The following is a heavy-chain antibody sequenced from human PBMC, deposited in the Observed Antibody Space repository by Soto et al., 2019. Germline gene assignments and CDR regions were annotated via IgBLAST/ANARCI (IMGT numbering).Heavy chain of an antibody. J-gene: IGHJ4*02. CDR1: GGSFTSNNW. CDR2: IYRTGST. D-gene: IGHD1-7*01. V-gene: IGHV4-4*02. Sequence: SEALSLTCAVSGGSFTSNNWWTWFRQPPGQGLEWIGEIYRTGSTNYNPSLKSRVTISLDKSENQFSLKVTSLTAADTAVYYCASRDPGTSVDYWGQGTLVTVSS. CDR3: ASRDPGTSVDY.